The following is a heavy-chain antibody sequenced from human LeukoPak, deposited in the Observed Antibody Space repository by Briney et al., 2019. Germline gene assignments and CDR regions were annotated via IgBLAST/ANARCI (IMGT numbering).Heavy chain of an antibody. Sequence: ASVKVSCKASGYTFTSYGISWVRQAPGQGLEWMGWISAYNGNTNYAQKLQGRVTMTRDMSTSTVYMELSSLRSEDTAVYYCARDPEITFGGVIIPHHAFDIWGQGTMVTVSS. CDR1: GYTFTSYG. V-gene: IGHV1-18*01. CDR2: ISAYNGNT. J-gene: IGHJ3*02. D-gene: IGHD3-16*02. CDR3: ARDPEITFGGVIIPHHAFDI.